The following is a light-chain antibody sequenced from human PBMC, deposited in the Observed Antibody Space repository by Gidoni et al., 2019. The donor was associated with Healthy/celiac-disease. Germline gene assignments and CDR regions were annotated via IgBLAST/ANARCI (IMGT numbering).Light chain of an antibody. V-gene: IGKV1-39*01. J-gene: IGKJ1*01. CDR2: AAS. Sequence: DIQMTQSPSSLSASVGDRVTITCRASQSSISYLNWYQQKPGKAPKLLIYAASSLQSGVPSRFSGSGSGTDFTLTISSLQPEDFATYYCQQSYSTSPWTFGQGTKVEIK. CDR3: QQSYSTSPWT. CDR1: QSSISY.